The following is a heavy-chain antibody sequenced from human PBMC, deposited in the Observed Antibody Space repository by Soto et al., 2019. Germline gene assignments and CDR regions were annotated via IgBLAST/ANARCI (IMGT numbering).Heavy chain of an antibody. J-gene: IGHJ4*02. D-gene: IGHD3-3*01. V-gene: IGHV1-69*01. CDR2: IIPYFGAA. Sequence: QVQLVQSGAEVKKPGSSMKVACKVSGDTFSNSAINWVRQAPGQGLEWLGGIIPYFGAADAAPTFQGRVTIIADDATSTVFMELTNRRHEDTAVYYCAKAHGVTMRAFDHWGQGTLVTVSS. CDR1: GDTFSNSA. CDR3: AKAHGVTMRAFDH.